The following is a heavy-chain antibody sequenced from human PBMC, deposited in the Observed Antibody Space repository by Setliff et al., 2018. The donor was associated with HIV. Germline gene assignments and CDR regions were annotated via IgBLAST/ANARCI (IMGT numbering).Heavy chain of an antibody. CDR3: ATERWLYQNFDS. Sequence: SETLSLTCTVSGVSISSGSYYWSWIRQSAGKGLEWIGRIYTSGSTNDNPSLKSRITISVDTSNNQFSLRLSSVTAADTAVYYCATERWLYQNFDSWGQGTQVTVSS. D-gene: IGHD3-16*01. V-gene: IGHV4-61*02. J-gene: IGHJ4*02. CDR1: GVSISSGSYY. CDR2: IYTSGST.